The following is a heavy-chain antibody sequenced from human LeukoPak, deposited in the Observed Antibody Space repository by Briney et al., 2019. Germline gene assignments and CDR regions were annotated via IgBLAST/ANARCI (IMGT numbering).Heavy chain of an antibody. CDR1: GFTFSSYE. CDR2: IKQDGSEK. J-gene: IGHJ4*02. V-gene: IGHV3-7*01. Sequence: GGSLRLSCAASGFTFSSYEMNWVRQAPGKGLEWVANIKQDGSEKYYVDSVKGRFTISRDNGKNSLYLQMNSLRAEDTAVYYCAKDAGYSSGWFIREFDYWGQGTLVTVSS. CDR3: AKDAGYSSGWFIREFDY. D-gene: IGHD6-19*01.